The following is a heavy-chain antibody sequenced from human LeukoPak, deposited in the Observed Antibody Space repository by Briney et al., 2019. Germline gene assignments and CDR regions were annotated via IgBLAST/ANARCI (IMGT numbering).Heavy chain of an antibody. D-gene: IGHD6-19*01. CDR2: IYYSGST. V-gene: IGHV4-39*01. Sequence: SGTLSLTCTVSGGSISSSSYYWGWIRQPPGKGLEWIGSIYYSGSTYYNPSLKSRVTISVDTSKNQFSLKLSSVTAADTAVYYCARHDVAVARVDYWGQGTLVTVSS. J-gene: IGHJ4*02. CDR3: ARHDVAVARVDY. CDR1: GGSISSSSYY.